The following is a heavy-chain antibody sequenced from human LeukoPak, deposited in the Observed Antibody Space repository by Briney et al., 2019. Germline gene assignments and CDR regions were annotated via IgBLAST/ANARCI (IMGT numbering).Heavy chain of an antibody. CDR3: ARHTPGGMDV. V-gene: IGHV4-39*01. J-gene: IGHJ6*01. CDR2: IYYSGST. D-gene: IGHD3-10*01. CDR1: GGSISSSSYY. Sequence: PSETLSLTCTVSGGSISSSSYYWGWIRQPPGKGLEWIGSIYYSGSTYYNPSLKSRVTISVDTSKNQFSLKLSSVTAADTAVYYCARHTPGGMDVWGKGPRSPSPQ.